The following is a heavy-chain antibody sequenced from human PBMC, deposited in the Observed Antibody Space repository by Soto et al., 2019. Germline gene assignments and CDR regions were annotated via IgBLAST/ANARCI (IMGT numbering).Heavy chain of an antibody. J-gene: IGHJ4*01. D-gene: IGHD2-2*02. V-gene: IGHV3-15*07. Sequence: GGSLRLSCAASGFPFSNAWINWVRQVPGKGLEWVGRVKSKTDGGSSDYAAPVKGRFAVSRDDSKNIVYLQMNSLKIEDTGVYYCTTDSRTTLTENRYTYWCNGTQVTVSS. CDR2: VKSKTDGGSS. CDR1: GFPFSNAW. CDR3: TTDSRTTLTENRYTY.